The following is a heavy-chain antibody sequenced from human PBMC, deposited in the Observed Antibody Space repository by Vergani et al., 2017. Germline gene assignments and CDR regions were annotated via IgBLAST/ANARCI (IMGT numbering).Heavy chain of an antibody. CDR1: GGSFSYYY. V-gene: IGHV4-34*01. CDR3: ARVALGIGGHFDY. D-gene: IGHD7-27*01. CDR2: INHSGST. Sequence: QVQLQQWGAGLLKPSETLSLTCAVYGGSFSYYYWSWFRQPPGKGLEWIGEINHSGSTNYNPSLKSRVTISVDPPKKQFSLKLSSVTAADSAVYYCARVALGIGGHFDYWGQGTLVTVSS. J-gene: IGHJ4*02.